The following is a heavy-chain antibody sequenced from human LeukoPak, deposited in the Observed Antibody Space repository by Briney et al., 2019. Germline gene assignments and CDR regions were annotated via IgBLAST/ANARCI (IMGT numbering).Heavy chain of an antibody. D-gene: IGHD2-21*01. CDR2: VRDKARNYNT. J-gene: IGHJ3*02. CDR1: GFTFSDYH. CDR3: ARDGCEGDHSAFDI. Sequence: GGSLRLSCAASGFTFSDYHMDWVRQAPGKGLEWIGRVRDKARNYNTEYVASVKGRFTISRDGSKNSLYLQMDSLKTEDTAVYFCARDGCEGDHSAFDIWGQGTMVTVSS. V-gene: IGHV3-72*01.